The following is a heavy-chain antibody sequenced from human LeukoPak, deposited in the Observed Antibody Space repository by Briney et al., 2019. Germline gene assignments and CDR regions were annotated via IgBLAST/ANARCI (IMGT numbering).Heavy chain of an antibody. CDR2: IYYSGNT. Sequence: PSETLSLTCTVSGGSINSYYWSWIRQPPGKGLEWIGYIYYSGNTNYNPSLKSRVSISIDTSKNQLSLQLSSVTAADTAVYYCARDRDSSGLRDFALWGRGTLVTVSA. CDR1: GGSINSYY. CDR3: ARDRDSSGLRDFAL. D-gene: IGHD3-22*01. V-gene: IGHV4-59*01. J-gene: IGHJ2*01.